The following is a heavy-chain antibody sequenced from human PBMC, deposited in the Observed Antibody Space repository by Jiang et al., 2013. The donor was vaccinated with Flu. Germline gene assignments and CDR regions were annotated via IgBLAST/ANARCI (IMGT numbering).Heavy chain of an antibody. D-gene: IGHD3-22*01. CDR2: IIPILGIA. V-gene: IGHV1-69*04. CDR3: ASSVYYYDSSGYYLRYFDY. CDR1: GGTFSSYA. J-gene: IGHJ4*02. Sequence: KPGSSVKVSCKASGGTFSSYAISWVRQAPGQGLEWMGRIIPILGIANYAQKFQGRVTITADKSTSTAYMELSSLRSEDTAVYYCASSVYYYDSSGYYLRYFDYWGQGTLVTVSS.